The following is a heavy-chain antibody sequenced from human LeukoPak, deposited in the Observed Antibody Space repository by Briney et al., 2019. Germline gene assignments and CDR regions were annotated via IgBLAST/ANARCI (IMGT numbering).Heavy chain of an antibody. CDR1: GFTFSSYG. CDR2: IWYDGSSK. CDR3: ARVRYYYGMDV. V-gene: IGHV3-33*01. Sequence: PGGSLRLSCAASGFTFSSYGMHWVRQAPGKGLEWVAVIWYDGSSKYYADSVKGRFTISRDNSKNTLYLQMNSPRAEDTAVYYCARVRYYYGMDVWGQGTTVTVSS. J-gene: IGHJ6*02.